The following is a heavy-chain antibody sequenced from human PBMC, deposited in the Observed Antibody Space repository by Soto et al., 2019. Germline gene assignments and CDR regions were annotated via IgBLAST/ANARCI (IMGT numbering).Heavy chain of an antibody. CDR2: NYYSGST. Sequence: SETLSLTCTVSGGSISSSSYYWGWIRQPPGKGLEWIGSNYYSGSTYYNPSLKSRVTISVDTSKNQFSLKLSSVTAADTAVYYCARGAIIMIVVVTPHDAFDIWGQGTMVTVSS. J-gene: IGHJ3*02. V-gene: IGHV4-39*01. CDR3: ARGAIIMIVVVTPHDAFDI. D-gene: IGHD3-22*01. CDR1: GGSISSSSYY.